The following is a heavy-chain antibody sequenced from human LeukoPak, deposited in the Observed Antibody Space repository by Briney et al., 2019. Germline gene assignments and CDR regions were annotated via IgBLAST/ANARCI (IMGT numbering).Heavy chain of an antibody. D-gene: IGHD6-13*01. V-gene: IGHV4-39*01. CDR1: GGSISSSSYY. CDR3: ARRPPPQAAAGTGFDY. Sequence: SETLSLTCTVSGGSISSSSYYWGWIRQPPGKGLEWIGSIYYSGSTYYNPSLKSRVTISVDTSKNQFSLKLSSVTAADTAVYYCARRPPPQAAAGTGFDYWGQGTLVTVSS. CDR2: IYYSGST. J-gene: IGHJ4*02.